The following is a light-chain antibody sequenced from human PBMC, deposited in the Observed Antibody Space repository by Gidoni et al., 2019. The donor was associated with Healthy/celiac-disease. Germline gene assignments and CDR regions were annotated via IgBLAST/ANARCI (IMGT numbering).Light chain of an antibody. CDR1: QDISNY. V-gene: IGKV1-33*01. Sequence: SQLTQSPSSLSASVGDRVTITCQASQDISNYLNWYQQKPGKAPKLLIYDASNLETGVPSRFSGSGSGTDFTFTISSLQPEDIATYYCQQYDNLWLTFGGGTKVEIK. CDR2: DAS. CDR3: QQYDNLWLT. J-gene: IGKJ4*01.